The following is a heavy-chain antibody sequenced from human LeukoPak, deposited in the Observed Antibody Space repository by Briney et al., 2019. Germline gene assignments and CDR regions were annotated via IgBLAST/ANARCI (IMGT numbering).Heavy chain of an antibody. CDR2: IIPILGIA. CDR1: GGTFSSYA. V-gene: IGHV1-69*04. J-gene: IGHJ3*02. D-gene: IGHD3-10*01. CDR3: ARERVLLWFGDHKGAFDI. Sequence: GASVKVSCKASGGTFSSYAISWVRQAPGQGLEWMGRIIPILGIANYAQKFQGRDTITADKSTSTAYMELSSLRSEDTAVYYCARERVLLWFGDHKGAFDIWGQGTMVTVSS.